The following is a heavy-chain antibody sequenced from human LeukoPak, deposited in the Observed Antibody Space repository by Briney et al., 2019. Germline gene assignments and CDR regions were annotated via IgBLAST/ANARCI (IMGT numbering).Heavy chain of an antibody. CDR3: AKDLVGYYDSSGWPHHFDY. Sequence: GSLRLSCAASGFTFSSYGMHWVRQAPGKGLEWVAVMWYDGSNKYYADSVKGRFTISRDNSKNTLYLQMNSLRAEDTAVYYCAKDLVGYYDSSGWPHHFDYWGQGTLVTVSS. CDR2: MWYDGSNK. CDR1: GFTFSSYG. J-gene: IGHJ4*02. D-gene: IGHD3-22*01. V-gene: IGHV3-33*06.